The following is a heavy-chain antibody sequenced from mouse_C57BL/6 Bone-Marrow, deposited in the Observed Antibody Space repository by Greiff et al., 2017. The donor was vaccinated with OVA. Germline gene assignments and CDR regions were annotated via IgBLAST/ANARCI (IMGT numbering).Heavy chain of an antibody. J-gene: IGHJ2*01. CDR3: AKALYYYGSKGY. V-gene: IGHV1-50*01. CDR2: IDPSDSYT. D-gene: IGHD1-1*01. CDR1: GYTFTSYW. Sequence: QVQLKQPGAELVKPGASVKLPCKASGYTFTSYWMQWVKQRPGQGLEWIGEIDPSDSYTNYNQKFKGKATLTVDTSSSTAYMQLSSLTSEDSAVYYCAKALYYYGSKGYWGQGTTLTVSS.